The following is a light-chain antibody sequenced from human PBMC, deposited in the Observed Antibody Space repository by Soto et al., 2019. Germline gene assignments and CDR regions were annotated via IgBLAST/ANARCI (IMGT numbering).Light chain of an antibody. Sequence: DIQMTQSPPSLSASVGDRVTITCRASQRISNYLNWYQQKPGKAPKLLIYAASSLQSGVPSRFSGGGSRTDFTLTISSLQLEDFATYYCQHYGSSPGTFGQGTRLEIK. CDR1: QRISNY. CDR3: QHYGSSPGT. V-gene: IGKV1-39*01. CDR2: AAS. J-gene: IGKJ5*01.